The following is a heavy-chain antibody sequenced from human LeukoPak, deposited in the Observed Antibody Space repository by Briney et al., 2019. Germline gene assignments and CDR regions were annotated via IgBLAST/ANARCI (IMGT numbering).Heavy chain of an antibody. Sequence: GGSLRLSCAASGFTFDNDAMHWVRQAPPPGLGLVSLISWDGGSTYYADSVKGRFTISRNNSKNSLYLQMNSLKTEDTAVYYCTRSIAARWSPYYMDVWGKGTTVTVSS. CDR3: TRSIAARWSPYYMDV. J-gene: IGHJ6*03. D-gene: IGHD6-6*01. V-gene: IGHV3-43D*03. CDR1: GFTFDNDA. CDR2: ISWDGGST.